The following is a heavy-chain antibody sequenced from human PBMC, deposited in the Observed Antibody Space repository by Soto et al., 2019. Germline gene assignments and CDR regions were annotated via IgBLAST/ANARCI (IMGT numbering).Heavy chain of an antibody. J-gene: IGHJ5*02. CDR3: AKVRITGTTIGPLWFDP. CDR1: GFTFSSYG. V-gene: IGHV3-30*18. CDR2: ISYDGSNK. Sequence: PGGSLRLSCAASGFTFSSYGMHWVRQAPGKGLEWVAVISYDGSNKYYADSVKGRFTISRDNSKNTLYLQMNSLRAEDTAVYYCAKVRITGTTIGPLWFDPWGQGTLVTV. D-gene: IGHD1-20*01.